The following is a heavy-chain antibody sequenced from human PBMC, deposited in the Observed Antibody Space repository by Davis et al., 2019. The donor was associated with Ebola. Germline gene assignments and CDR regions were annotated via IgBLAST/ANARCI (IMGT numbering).Heavy chain of an antibody. Sequence: GESLKISCAASGFTFSNFHIHWVRQTTGKGLVWVARIDPDGTRTTYADSVKGRFTISRDNAKNTLSLQMNSLRVEDTAVYYCVRDSGYYSHDYWGHGTLVTVSS. CDR2: IDPDGTRT. J-gene: IGHJ4*01. CDR3: VRDSGYYSHDY. CDR1: GFTFSNFH. D-gene: IGHD5-12*01. V-gene: IGHV3-74*03.